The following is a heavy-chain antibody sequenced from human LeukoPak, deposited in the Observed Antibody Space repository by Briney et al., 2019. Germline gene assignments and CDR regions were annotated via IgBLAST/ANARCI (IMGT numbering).Heavy chain of an antibody. D-gene: IGHD3-9*01. CDR1: GVSISTSEW. CDR2: IHRDGRT. CDR3: GKTDIYFNPINY. Sequence: SETLSLTCAVSGVSISTSEWWIWVRQPPGQGLEWIGEIHRDGRTRYNPSLTSRVTMSMDYSKNQFSLNVRFVTAADTAIYYCGKTDIYFNPINYWGPGSLVTVSS. J-gene: IGHJ4*02. V-gene: IGHV4-4*02.